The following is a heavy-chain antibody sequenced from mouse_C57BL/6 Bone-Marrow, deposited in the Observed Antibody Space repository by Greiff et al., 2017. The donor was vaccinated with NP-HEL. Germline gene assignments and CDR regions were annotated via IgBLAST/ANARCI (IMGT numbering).Heavy chain of an antibody. CDR3: ARRNGNSVYFDY. J-gene: IGHJ2*01. CDR2: IHPNSGST. Sequence: QVQLQQPGAELVKPGASVKLSCEASGYTFTSYWMHWVKQRPGQGLEWIGMIHPNSGSTNYNEKFKSKATLTVDKSSSTAYMQLSSLTSEDSAVYYCARRNGNSVYFDYWGQGTTLTVSS. D-gene: IGHD2-1*01. CDR1: GYTFTSYW. V-gene: IGHV1-64*01.